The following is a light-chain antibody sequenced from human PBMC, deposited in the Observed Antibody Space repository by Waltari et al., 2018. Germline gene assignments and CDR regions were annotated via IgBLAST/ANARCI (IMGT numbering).Light chain of an antibody. J-gene: IGKJ4*01. CDR2: SSS. CDR1: PSPLHSTGHTS. Sequence: DIVMTQSPLSLAVTPGEPASISCRSSPSPLHSTGHTSLEWYLQKPGQSPQLLIYSSSNRASGVPDRFSGSGSGTDFTLKISRVEAEDVGVYYCMNAVQTLTFGGGTKVEIK. CDR3: MNAVQTLT. V-gene: IGKV2-28*01.